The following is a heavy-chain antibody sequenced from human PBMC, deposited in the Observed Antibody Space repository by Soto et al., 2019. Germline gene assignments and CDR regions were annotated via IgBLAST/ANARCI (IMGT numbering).Heavy chain of an antibody. D-gene: IGHD4-4*01. Sequence: QVQLVQSGAEVKKPGASVKVSCKASGYTFTSYDINWGRQATGQGLGGLDGLNPNRGNTGYPQKFQGRVTMTRNTSISTAYMELSSLRFEDTAMYYCARSPPRVERNNYAGGWFDPWGQGTLVTVSS. J-gene: IGHJ5*02. CDR1: GYTFTSYD. CDR3: ARSPPRVERNNYAGGWFDP. CDR2: LNPNRGNT. V-gene: IGHV1-8*01.